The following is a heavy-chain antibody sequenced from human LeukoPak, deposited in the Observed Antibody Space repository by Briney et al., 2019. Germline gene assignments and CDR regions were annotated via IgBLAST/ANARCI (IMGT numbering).Heavy chain of an antibody. CDR1: GYTFTSYG. CDR3: AAAGSVFWSGWGPNDYYYYMDV. V-gene: IGHV1-18*01. D-gene: IGHD3-3*01. Sequence: GASVKVSCKASGYTFTSYGISWVRQAPGQGLEWMGWISAYNGNTNYAQKLQGRVTMTTDTSTSTAYMELRSLSSDDTALYYCAAAGSVFWSGWGPNDYYYYMDVWGKGPRSPSP. J-gene: IGHJ6*03. CDR2: ISAYNGNT.